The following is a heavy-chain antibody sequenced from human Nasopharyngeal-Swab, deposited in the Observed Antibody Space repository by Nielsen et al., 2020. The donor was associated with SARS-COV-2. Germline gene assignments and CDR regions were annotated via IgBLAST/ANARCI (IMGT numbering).Heavy chain of an antibody. CDR2: IYYSGST. J-gene: IGHJ4*02. CDR1: GDSSSTQY. V-gene: IGHV4-59*11. D-gene: IGHD6-19*01. CDR3: ATLTSSAWYIKN. Sequence: SNTLSLTCTVSGDSSSTQYSSWIRQPPGKGLEFIGYIYYSGSTNYNPSLKSRVTISLDTSKNQFSLSVRSVTAADTAVYYCATLTSSAWYIKNWGQGTLVTVSS.